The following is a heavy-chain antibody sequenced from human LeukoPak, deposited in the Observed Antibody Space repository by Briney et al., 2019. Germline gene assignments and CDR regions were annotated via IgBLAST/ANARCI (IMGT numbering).Heavy chain of an antibody. Sequence: GGSLRLSCAASGFTFSDYYMSWIRQAPGKGPEWISYISGSGSSIYYADSAKGRFTISRDNAKNSLYLQMNGLTVDDTAVYYCARLPITMTTLDYWGQGTLVTVSS. J-gene: IGHJ4*02. CDR2: ISGSGSSI. D-gene: IGHD4-17*01. CDR1: GFTFSDYY. V-gene: IGHV3-11*01. CDR3: ARLPITMTTLDY.